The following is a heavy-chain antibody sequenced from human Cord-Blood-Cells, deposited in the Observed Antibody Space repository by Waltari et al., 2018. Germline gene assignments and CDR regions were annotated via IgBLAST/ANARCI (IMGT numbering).Heavy chain of an antibody. J-gene: IGHJ5*02. Sequence: QVQLVESGGGVVQPGRSLRLSCVASGFTSSSYAMHSVRQAPGKGLEWVAVISYDGSNKYYADSVKGRFTISRDNSKNTLYLQMNSLRAEDTAVYYCARDPNTGGPYSSGWYNWFDPWGQGTLVTVSS. CDR3: ARDPNTGGPYSSGWYNWFDP. V-gene: IGHV3-30*04. D-gene: IGHD6-19*01. CDR2: ISYDGSNK. CDR1: GFTSSSYA.